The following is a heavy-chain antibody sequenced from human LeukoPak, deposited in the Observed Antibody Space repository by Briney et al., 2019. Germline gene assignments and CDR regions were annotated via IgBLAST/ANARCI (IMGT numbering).Heavy chain of an antibody. CDR1: GFIFSNCW. J-gene: IGHJ4*02. D-gene: IGHD6-13*01. CDR2: ISSSSTYI. Sequence: GGSLRLSCETSGFIFSNCWMTWVRQAPGKGLEWVSGISSSSTYIFYADSVKGRFTISRDNAKNSLYLQMNSLRAEDTAIYYCARDLGIAAAATFDYWGQGALVTVSS. V-gene: IGHV3-21*01. CDR3: ARDLGIAAAATFDY.